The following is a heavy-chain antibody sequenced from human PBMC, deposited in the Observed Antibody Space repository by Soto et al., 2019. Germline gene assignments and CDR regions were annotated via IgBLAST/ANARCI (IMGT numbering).Heavy chain of an antibody. D-gene: IGHD3-10*01. CDR3: AKDRYGYYGSGLDY. J-gene: IGHJ4*02. V-gene: IGHV3-30*18. CDR1: GFTFSSYG. CDR2: ISYDGSNK. Sequence: PGGSLRLSCAASGFTFSSYGMHWVRQAPGKGLEWVAVISYDGSNKYYADSVKGRFTISRDNSKNTLYLQMNSLRAEDTAVYYCAKDRYGYYGSGLDYWGQGTLVTVSS.